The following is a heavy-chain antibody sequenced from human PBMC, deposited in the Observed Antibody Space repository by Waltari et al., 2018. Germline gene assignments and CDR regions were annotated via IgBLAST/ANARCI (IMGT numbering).Heavy chain of an antibody. CDR3: ARESSSFSNYISYGMDV. D-gene: IGHD4-4*01. V-gene: IGHV3-7*01. CDR1: GFSFSSSW. J-gene: IGHJ6*02. CDR2: IKQDGSEQ. Sequence: EVQLVESGGGLVQPGGSLRLSCAASGFSFSSSWLTSFRQTPGKGLEWVANIKQDGSEQNYVDSVKGRFTISRDNANNSLHLQMHSLRAEDTAVYSCARESSSFSNYISYGMDVWGQGTTVTVAS.